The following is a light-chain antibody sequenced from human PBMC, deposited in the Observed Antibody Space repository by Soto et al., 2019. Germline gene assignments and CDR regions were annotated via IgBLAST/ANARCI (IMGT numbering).Light chain of an antibody. CDR3: QQRSNWPST. CDR2: DAS. J-gene: IGKJ4*01. CDR1: QSVSSY. V-gene: IGKV3-11*01. Sequence: EIVLTQSPATLSLSPGERATLSCRASQSVSSYLAWYQQKPGQAPRLLIYDASNRATGIPARFSGSGSGTDFTLTISHLDPEDFAVYYCQQRSNWPSTFGGGTKVEIK.